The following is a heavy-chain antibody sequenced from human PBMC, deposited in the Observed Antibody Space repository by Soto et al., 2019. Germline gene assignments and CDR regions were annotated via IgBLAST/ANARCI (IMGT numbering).Heavy chain of an antibody. CDR2: MNPDSGNT. J-gene: IGHJ6*03. V-gene: IGHV1-8*01. CDR3: AREAASDPSFYYHYMDV. CDR1: GFAFSYYN. Sequence: GASVKPTSKASGFAFSYYNINWVRQASGQGLEWMGWMNPDSGNTGYAEKFQGRVTMTRNSSISTAYMELSGLRSEDTAVYYCAREAASDPSFYYHYMDVWGKGTTVTVSS. D-gene: IGHD3-10*01.